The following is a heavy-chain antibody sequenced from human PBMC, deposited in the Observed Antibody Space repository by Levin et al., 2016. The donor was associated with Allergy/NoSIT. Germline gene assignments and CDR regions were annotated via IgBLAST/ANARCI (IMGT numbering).Heavy chain of an antibody. D-gene: IGHD2-2*01. CDR3: ARDFLYCSSTSCYLYYYYYYGMDV. CDR1: GYTFTSYY. J-gene: IGHJ6*02. V-gene: IGHV1-46*01. CDR2: INPSGGST. Sequence: ASVKVSCKASGYTFTSYYMHWVRQAPGQGLEWMGIINPSGGSTSYAQKFQGRVTMTRDTSTSTVYMELSSLRSEDTAVYYCARDFLYCSSTSCYLYYYYYYGMDVWGQGTTVTVSS.